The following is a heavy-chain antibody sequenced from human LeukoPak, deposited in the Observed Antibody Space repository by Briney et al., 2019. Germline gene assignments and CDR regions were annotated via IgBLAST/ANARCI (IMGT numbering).Heavy chain of an antibody. CDR2: IIPILGIA. CDR3: ARSGIVGATGWG. CDR1: GGTFSSYA. J-gene: IGHJ3*01. V-gene: IGHV1-69*04. D-gene: IGHD1-26*01. Sequence: GSSVKVSCKASGGTFSSYAISWVRQAPGQGLEWMGRIIPILGIANYAQKFQGRVTITAVKSTSTAYMELSSLRSEDTAVYYCARSGIVGATGWGWGQGTMVTVSS.